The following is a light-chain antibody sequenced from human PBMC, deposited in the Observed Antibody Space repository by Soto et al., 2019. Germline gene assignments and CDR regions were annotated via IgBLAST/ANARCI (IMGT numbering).Light chain of an antibody. V-gene: IGKV1-5*03. CDR1: QSISTW. J-gene: IGKJ1*01. CDR2: KAS. Sequence: DIQMTQSPSTLSAFVGDRVTITCRASQSISTWLAWYQQKPGKVPKLLIFKASSLQSGVPSRFSGSGSGTDFTLTISSLQPDDFATYYCQQYNPSSRTFGQGTKVDTK. CDR3: QQYNPSSRT.